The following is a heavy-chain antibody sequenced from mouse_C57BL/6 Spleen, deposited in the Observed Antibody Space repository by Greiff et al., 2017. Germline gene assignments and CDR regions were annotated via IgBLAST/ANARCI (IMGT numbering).Heavy chain of an antibody. CDR3: AREIITTGGWFAY. V-gene: IGHV1-39*01. Sequence: VQLKESGPELVKPGASVKISCKASGYSFTDYNMNWVKQSNGKSLEWIGVINPNYGTTSYNQKFKDKATLTADKSSSTAYMQLSSLTSEDSAVYYCAREIITTGGWFAYWGQGTLVTVSA. CDR2: INPNYGTT. D-gene: IGHD1-1*01. CDR1: GYSFTDYN. J-gene: IGHJ3*01.